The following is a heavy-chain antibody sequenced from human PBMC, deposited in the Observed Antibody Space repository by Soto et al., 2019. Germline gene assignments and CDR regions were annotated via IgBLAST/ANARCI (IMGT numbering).Heavy chain of an antibody. D-gene: IGHD6-6*01. Sequence: EMQLVESGGGSVQPGESLRLSCAASGFSFKTFWMSWVRQAPGKGLEWVANINQDESESHYVDSVKGRFTISRDNAKSSVSLKMNDLGVEDSAVYYCVSANIVGRPGGGKGTMVTVSS. V-gene: IGHV3-7*01. CDR1: GFSFKTFW. CDR2: INQDESES. CDR3: VSANIVGRPG. J-gene: IGHJ3*01.